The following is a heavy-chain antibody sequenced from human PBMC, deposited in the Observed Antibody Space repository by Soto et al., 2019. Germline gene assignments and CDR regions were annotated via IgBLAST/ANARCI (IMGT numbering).Heavy chain of an antibody. Sequence: QVQLVESGGGVVQPGRSLRLSCAASGFTFSSYGMHWVRQAPGKGLEWVAVIWYDGSNKYYADSVKGRFTISRDNSKNTLYLQMNSLRAEDTAVYYCARGTVPTFSSSYYYYGMDVCGQGTTVTVSS. J-gene: IGHJ6*02. CDR1: GFTFSSYG. CDR3: ARGTVPTFSSSYYYYGMDV. V-gene: IGHV3-33*01. D-gene: IGHD4-4*01. CDR2: IWYDGSNK.